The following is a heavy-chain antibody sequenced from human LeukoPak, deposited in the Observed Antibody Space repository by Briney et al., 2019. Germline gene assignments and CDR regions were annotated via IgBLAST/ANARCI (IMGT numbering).Heavy chain of an antibody. CDR2: INSDGSET. D-gene: IGHD4-17*01. Sequence: GGSLRLSCAASGFTFSSYWMHWVRQTPGKGLLWVSRINSDGSETTYADSVKGRFTISRDNAKNTLYLQMNSLRAEDTAVYYCAKEAGQDFGALDAFDVWGQGTMVTVSS. J-gene: IGHJ3*01. CDR1: GFTFSSYW. V-gene: IGHV3-74*01. CDR3: AKEAGQDFGALDAFDV.